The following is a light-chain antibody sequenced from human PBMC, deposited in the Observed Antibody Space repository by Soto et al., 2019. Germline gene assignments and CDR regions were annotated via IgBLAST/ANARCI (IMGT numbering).Light chain of an antibody. J-gene: IGKJ3*01. CDR2: AS. Sequence: EIVLTQSPGTLSLSPGERATLSCRARQSVSASYLAWYQQKPGQAPRLLIYASSRATGIPDRFSGSGSGTDFTLTISRLEPEDCAVYYCQHDGTSALFGPGTKVDIK. CDR3: QHDGTSAL. V-gene: IGKV3-20*01. CDR1: QSVSASY.